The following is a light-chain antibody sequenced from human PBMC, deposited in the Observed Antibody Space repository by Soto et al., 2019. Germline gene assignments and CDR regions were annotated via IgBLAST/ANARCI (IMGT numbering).Light chain of an antibody. CDR3: QQYYTNPQAS. Sequence: DVQMTQSPSTLSASVGDRVTITCRASQNIDNWLAWYQQKLGKAPKLLIYKASSLETGVPSRFSGSGSGTEFSLTISNLEPDDFATYHCQQYYTNPQASFGQGTKVEIK. CDR1: QNIDNW. J-gene: IGKJ1*01. CDR2: KAS. V-gene: IGKV1-5*03.